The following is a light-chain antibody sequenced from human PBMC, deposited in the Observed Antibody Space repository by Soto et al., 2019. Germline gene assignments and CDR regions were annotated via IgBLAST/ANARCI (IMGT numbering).Light chain of an antibody. CDR2: GAS. V-gene: IGKV3-20*01. J-gene: IGKJ2*01. CDR3: QQYGSSDRAYT. CDR1: QSVSSSY. Sequence: EIVLTQSPGTLSLSPGERATLSCRASQSVSSSYLAWYQQKPGQAPRLLIYGASSRATGIPDRFSGSGSGTDFTLTISRLEPEDFAVYYCQQYGSSDRAYTFGQGTKLEIK.